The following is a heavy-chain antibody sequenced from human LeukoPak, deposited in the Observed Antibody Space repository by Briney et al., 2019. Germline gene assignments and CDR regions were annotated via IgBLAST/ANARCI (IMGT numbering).Heavy chain of an antibody. CDR2: ISSIGSTI. J-gene: IGHJ4*02. CDR3: ARSFDFETYYYDSSGYYYVSSPQSVGY. CDR1: AFTSSDLY. Sequence: RRSLRPSSAPSAFTSSDLYMSWIRPAPGDGRGWESYISSIGSTISHANSVKGRVTISRDNAINKLYLQMNSLRAEDTDVYYCARSFDFETYYYDSSGYYYVSSPQSVGYWGQGTLVTVSS. V-gene: IGHV3-11*01. D-gene: IGHD3-22*01.